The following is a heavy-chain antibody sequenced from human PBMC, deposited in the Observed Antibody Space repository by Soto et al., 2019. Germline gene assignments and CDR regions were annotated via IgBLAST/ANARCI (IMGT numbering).Heavy chain of an antibody. CDR3: TTEGTRLARNLDF. Sequence: PGGSLRLSCAASGFTFSNAWMNWVRQAPGKGLEWVGRIKSKTDGGTTDYAAPVKGRFTISSDDSKNTLYLQMNSLKTEDTAMYYCTTEGTRLARNLDFWGQGALVTVSS. J-gene: IGHJ4*02. V-gene: IGHV3-15*07. CDR1: GFTFSNAW. CDR2: IKSKTDGGTT. D-gene: IGHD2-2*01.